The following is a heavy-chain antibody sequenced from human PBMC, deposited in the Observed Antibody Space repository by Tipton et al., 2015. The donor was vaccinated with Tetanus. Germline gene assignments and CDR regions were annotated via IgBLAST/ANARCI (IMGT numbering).Heavy chain of an antibody. J-gene: IGHJ4*02. V-gene: IGHV1-18*01. CDR3: ARGNRGSSWYL. D-gene: IGHD6-13*01. Sequence: QLVQSGAEVKKPGASVKVSCTANGYSFTSYGISWVRQAPGQGLEWVGWITPYNGHTDLAQKVQGRVTMTSDISSSTAYMELRNLRSDDTAVYYCARGNRGSSWYLWGQGTLVTVSS. CDR1: GYSFTSYG. CDR2: ITPYNGHT.